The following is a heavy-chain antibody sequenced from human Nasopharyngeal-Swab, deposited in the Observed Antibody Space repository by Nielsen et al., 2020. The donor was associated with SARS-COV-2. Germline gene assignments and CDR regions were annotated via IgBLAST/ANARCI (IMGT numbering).Heavy chain of an antibody. J-gene: IGHJ4*02. D-gene: IGHD1-26*01. V-gene: IGHV4-59*08. CDR1: GGSISSYY. CDR2: IYYSGST. Sequence: SETLSLTCTVSGGSISSYYWSWIRQPPGKGLEWIGYIYYSGSTKYNPSLKSRVTISVDTSKNQFSLKLNSVTAADTAVYYCARRETIVGSFDYWGQGTLVTVSS. CDR3: ARRETIVGSFDY.